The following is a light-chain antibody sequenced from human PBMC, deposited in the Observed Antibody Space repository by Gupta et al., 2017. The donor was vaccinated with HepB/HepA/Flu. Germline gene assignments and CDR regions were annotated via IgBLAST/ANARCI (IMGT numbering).Light chain of an antibody. Sequence: QSLLTQPPSVSGAPRQRVTISFTGSSSRFGSGADVHWYQQLPGTAPKLLIYGNNNRPSGVSDRFPGSKSGTAASLAISGLQPEDEAVYYCQSYDRLSVVVFGGGTKLTVL. CDR1: SSRFGSGAD. J-gene: IGLJ2*01. V-gene: IGLV1-40*01. CDR2: GNN. CDR3: QSYDRLSVVV.